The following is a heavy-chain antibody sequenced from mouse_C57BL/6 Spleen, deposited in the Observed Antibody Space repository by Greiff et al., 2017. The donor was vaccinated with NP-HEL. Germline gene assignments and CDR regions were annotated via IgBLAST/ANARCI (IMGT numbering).Heavy chain of an antibody. CDR3: ARHDIYYYGREAMDY. Sequence: EVQLVESGGGLVKPGGSLKLSCAASGFTFSSYTMSWVRQTPEKRLEWVATISGGGGNTYYPDSVKGRFTISRDNAKNTLYLQMSSLRSEDTALYYCARHDIYYYGREAMDYWGQGTSVTVSS. CDR2: ISGGGGNT. CDR1: GFTFSSYT. D-gene: IGHD1-1*01. V-gene: IGHV5-9*01. J-gene: IGHJ4*01.